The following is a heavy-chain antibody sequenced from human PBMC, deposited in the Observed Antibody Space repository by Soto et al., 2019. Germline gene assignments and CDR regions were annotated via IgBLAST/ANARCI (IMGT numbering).Heavy chain of an antibody. D-gene: IGHD6-19*01. Sequence: QVQLVQSGAEVKKPGSSVKVSCTASGGTFSSYAISWVRQAPGQGLEWMGGIIPIFGTANYAQKFQGRVTITADESTSTDYMELSSLRSEDTAVYYCARDRQEYSSGWTLFDYWGQGTLVTVSS. V-gene: IGHV1-69*12. CDR3: ARDRQEYSSGWTLFDY. CDR2: IIPIFGTA. J-gene: IGHJ4*02. CDR1: GGTFSSYA.